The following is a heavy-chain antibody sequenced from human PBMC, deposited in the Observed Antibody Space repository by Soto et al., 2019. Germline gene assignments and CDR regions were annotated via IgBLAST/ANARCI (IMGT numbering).Heavy chain of an antibody. Sequence: QVHLVQSGAEVKKPGASVKVSCKALGYTFTGFYMHWVRQAPGQGLEWMGWINPKSGDTEYAQKCQGWVTMTRDTSISTAYMELSRLKSDDTAVYYCASGGSTVTREFDYWGQGTLVSVSS. V-gene: IGHV1-2*04. CDR2: INPKSGDT. J-gene: IGHJ4*02. CDR3: ASGGSTVTREFDY. CDR1: GYTFTGFY. D-gene: IGHD4-17*01.